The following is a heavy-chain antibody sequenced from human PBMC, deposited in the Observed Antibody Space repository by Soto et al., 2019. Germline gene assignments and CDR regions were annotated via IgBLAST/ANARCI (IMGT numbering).Heavy chain of an antibody. D-gene: IGHD3-16*02. Sequence: PSETLSLTCAVYGGSFSGYYWSWIRQPPGKGLEWIGEINHSGSTNYNPSLKSRVTISVDTSKNQFSLKLSSVTAADTAVYYCARGALYDYVWGSYRSPFFDYWGQGTRVTVSS. V-gene: IGHV4-34*01. CDR1: GGSFSGYY. J-gene: IGHJ4*02. CDR3: ARGALYDYVWGSYRSPFFDY. CDR2: INHSGST.